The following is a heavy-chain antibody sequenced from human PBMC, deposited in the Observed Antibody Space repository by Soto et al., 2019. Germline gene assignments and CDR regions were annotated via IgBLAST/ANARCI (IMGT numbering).Heavy chain of an antibody. CDR1: GGTFSTYT. CDR2: SIPIIGII. Sequence: QVQLVQSGAEVKKPGSSVKVSCKASGGTFSTYTITWVRQAPGRGLEWMGRSIPIIGIINYAQKFKGRVTITADKFTGTAYMELTGLRSDDTAVYYCAGDPDSHYNECHASSYPWGHGTLVTDAS. CDR3: AGDPDSHYNECHASSYP. V-gene: IGHV1-69*08. J-gene: IGHJ5*02. D-gene: IGHD4-4*01.